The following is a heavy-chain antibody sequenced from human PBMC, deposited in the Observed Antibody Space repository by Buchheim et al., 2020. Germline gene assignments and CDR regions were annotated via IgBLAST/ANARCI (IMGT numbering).Heavy chain of an antibody. D-gene: IGHD5-12*01. CDR2: ISYDGSNK. J-gene: IGHJ3*02. V-gene: IGHV3-30*18. CDR3: AKEQGGYDSSAFDI. CDR1: GFTFSSYG. Sequence: QVQLVESGGGVVQPGRSLRLSCAASGFTFSSYGMHWVRQAPGKGLEWVAVISYDGSNKYYADSVKGRFTISRDNSKNTLYLQMNSLRAEDTAVYYCAKEQGGYDSSAFDIWGQGT.